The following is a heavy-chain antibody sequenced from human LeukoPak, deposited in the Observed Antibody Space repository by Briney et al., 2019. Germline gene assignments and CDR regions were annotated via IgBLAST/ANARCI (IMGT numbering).Heavy chain of an antibody. D-gene: IGHD4-11*01. CDR1: GGSIRTYY. V-gene: IGHV4-4*07. Sequence: SETLSLTCTVSGGSIRTYYWSWIRQPAGKGLEWIGRIYTSGSTNYNPSLESRVTMSVDTSKNQFSLKLSSVTAADTAVYYCARYSNQFAYWYFDLWGRGTLVTVSS. CDR2: IYTSGST. J-gene: IGHJ2*01. CDR3: ARYSNQFAYWYFDL.